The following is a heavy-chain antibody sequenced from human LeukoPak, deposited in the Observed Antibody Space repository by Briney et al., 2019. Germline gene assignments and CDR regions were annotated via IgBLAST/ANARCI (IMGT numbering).Heavy chain of an antibody. CDR3: ASHVDTAMVVYFDY. CDR1: GGSFSGYY. CDR2: INHSGST. Sequence: SETLSLTCAVYGGSFSGYYWGWIRQPPGKGLEWIGEINHSGSTNYNPSLKSRVTISVDTSKNQFSLKLSSVTAADTAVYYCASHVDTAMVVYFDYWGQGTLVTVSA. J-gene: IGHJ4*02. V-gene: IGHV4-34*01. D-gene: IGHD5-18*01.